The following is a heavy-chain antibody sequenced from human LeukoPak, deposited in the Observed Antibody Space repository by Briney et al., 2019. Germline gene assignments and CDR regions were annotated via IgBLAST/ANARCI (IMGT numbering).Heavy chain of an antibody. D-gene: IGHD3-10*01. J-gene: IGHJ6*02. CDR1: GDTFSSYA. CDR3: ARDLGSNYRDYHLGMDV. V-gene: IGHV1-69*13. CDR2: IIPILGTT. Sequence: SVKVSCKASGDTFSSYAISWLRQAPGQGLEWMGGIIPILGTTNYAQKFQGRVTITADESTSTLYMELRSLRSEDTAIYYCARDLGSNYRDYHLGMDVWGQGTTVTVSS.